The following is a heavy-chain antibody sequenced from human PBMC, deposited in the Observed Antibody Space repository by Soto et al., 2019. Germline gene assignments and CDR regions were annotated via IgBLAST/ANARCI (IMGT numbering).Heavy chain of an antibody. CDR1: GGSFSGYY. CDR3: ARGRGSSSPRRRLYYYYGMDV. D-gene: IGHD6-6*01. Sequence: SETLSLTCAVYGGSFSGYYWSWIRQPPGKGLEWIGEINHSGSTNYNPSLKSRVTISVDTSKNQFSLKLSSVTAADTAVYYCARGRGSSSPRRRLYYYYGMDVWGQGTLVTVSS. J-gene: IGHJ6*02. CDR2: INHSGST. V-gene: IGHV4-34*01.